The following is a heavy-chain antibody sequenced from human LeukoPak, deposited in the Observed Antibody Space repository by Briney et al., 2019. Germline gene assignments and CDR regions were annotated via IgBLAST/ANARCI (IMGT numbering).Heavy chain of an antibody. D-gene: IGHD4-17*01. V-gene: IGHV4-59*12. CDR1: GGSISSYY. J-gene: IGHJ6*02. Sequence: SGTLSLTCTVSGGSISSYYWSWIRQPPGKGLEWIGYIYYSGSTNYNPSLKSRVTISVDTSKNQFSLKLSSVTAADTAVYYCASRSTVTTLYGMDVWGQGTTVTVSS. CDR3: ASRSTVTTLYGMDV. CDR2: IYYSGST.